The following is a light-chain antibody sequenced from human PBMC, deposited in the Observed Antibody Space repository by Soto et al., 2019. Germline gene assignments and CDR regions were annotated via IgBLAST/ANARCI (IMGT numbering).Light chain of an antibody. V-gene: IGLV2-14*01. CDR1: RSDVGGYNY. CDR3: SSYTSTTTRV. J-gene: IGLJ3*02. Sequence: QSALTQPASVSGSPGQSITTSCTGTRSDVGGYNYVSWYQQHPGNAPKLMIYEVSNRPSGVSNRFSGSKSGNTASLTISGLQAEDEADYYCSSYTSTTTRVFGGGTKLTVL. CDR2: EVS.